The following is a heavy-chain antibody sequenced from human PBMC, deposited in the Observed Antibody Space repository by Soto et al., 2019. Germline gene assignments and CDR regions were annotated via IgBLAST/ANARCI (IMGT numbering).Heavy chain of an antibody. V-gene: IGHV4-34*01. J-gene: IGHJ6*02. D-gene: IGHD3-10*01. CDR3: ARGGGSGSYRKDAYGMDV. CDR1: GGSFSGYY. Sequence: SETLSLTCAVYGGSFSGYYWSWIRQPPGKGLEWIGEINHSGSTNYNPSLKSRVTISVDTSKNQFSLKLSSVTAADTAVYYCARGGGSGSYRKDAYGMDVWGQGTTVTVSS. CDR2: INHSGST.